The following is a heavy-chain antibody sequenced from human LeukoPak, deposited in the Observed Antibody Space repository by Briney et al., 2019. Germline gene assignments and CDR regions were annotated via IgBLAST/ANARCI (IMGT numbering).Heavy chain of an antibody. CDR3: ARQIASAGTAGFDF. Sequence: SETLSLTCTVSGGSISRYYWSWIRQPAGKGLECIGRIYSTGSTNYTPSLKSRVTMSVDTSKNQFALRLRSVTAADTAVYDCARQIASAGTAGFDFWGQGALVTVSS. CDR1: GGSISRYY. J-gene: IGHJ4*02. D-gene: IGHD6-13*01. V-gene: IGHV4-4*07. CDR2: IYSTGST.